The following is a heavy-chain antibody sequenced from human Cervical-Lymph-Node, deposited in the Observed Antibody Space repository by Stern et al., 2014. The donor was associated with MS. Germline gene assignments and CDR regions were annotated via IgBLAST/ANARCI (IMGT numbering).Heavy chain of an antibody. D-gene: IGHD2-8*02. Sequence: QVTLKESGPTLVKPTQTLTLKCIFSGFSLSPRGVGVGLIRQPPVKALEWLGFIYWDDDKRYSPSLKRRLTITKDTSKNQLVLTMTNMDPVDTATYFCVHTSPRVPGVDYWGQGTLVTVSS. CDR1: GFSLSPRGVG. CDR2: IYWDDDK. J-gene: IGHJ4*02. V-gene: IGHV2-5*02. CDR3: VHTSPRVPGVDY.